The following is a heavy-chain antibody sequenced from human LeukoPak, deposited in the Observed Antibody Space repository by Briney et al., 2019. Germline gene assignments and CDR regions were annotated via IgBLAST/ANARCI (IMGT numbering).Heavy chain of an antibody. D-gene: IGHD1-26*01. Sequence: GGSLRLSCAASGFTFSSYAMSWVRQAPGKGLEWVSAISGSGGSTYYADSVKGRFTISRDNSKNTLYLQMNSLRAEDTAVYYCAKPPSRIVGATHFDRWGQGTLVTVSS. V-gene: IGHV3-23*01. J-gene: IGHJ4*02. CDR3: AKPPSRIVGATHFDR. CDR1: GFTFSSYA. CDR2: ISGSGGST.